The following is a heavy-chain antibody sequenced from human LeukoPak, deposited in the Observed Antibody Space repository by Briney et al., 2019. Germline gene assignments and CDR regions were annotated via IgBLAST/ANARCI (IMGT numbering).Heavy chain of an antibody. J-gene: IGHJ4*02. V-gene: IGHV4-61*01. D-gene: IGHD3/OR15-3a*01. CDR1: GGSVSSGSYY. CDR3: ARESSQRWTFDY. Sequence: PSETLSLTCTVSGGSVSSGSYYWSWIRQPPGKGLEWIGYIYYSGSTNYNPSLKSRVTILVDTSKNQFSLKLSSVTAADTAVYYCARESSQRWTFDYWGQGTLVTVSS. CDR2: IYYSGST.